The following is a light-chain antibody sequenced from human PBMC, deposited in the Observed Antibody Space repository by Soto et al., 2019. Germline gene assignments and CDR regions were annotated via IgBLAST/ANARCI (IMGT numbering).Light chain of an antibody. CDR3: CSNAGAYTVV. CDR2: DVT. Sequence: SVLTQPRSVSGSPGQSVTISCTGTSSDVGGYIYVSWYQHHPGKAPKLMIYDVTNRPSGVPDRFSGSKSGNTASLTISGLQTEDEADYYCCSNAGAYTVVFGTGTKVTVL. V-gene: IGLV2-11*01. J-gene: IGLJ1*01. CDR1: SSDVGGYIY.